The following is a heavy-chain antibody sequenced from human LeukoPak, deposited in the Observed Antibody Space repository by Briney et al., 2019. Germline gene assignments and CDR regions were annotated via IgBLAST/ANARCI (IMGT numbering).Heavy chain of an antibody. D-gene: IGHD3-22*01. Sequence: GGSLRLSCAASGFTFSSYAMSWVRQAPGKGLEWVSAISGSGGSTYYADSVKGRFTISRDNSKNTLYLQMNSLRAEDTAVYYCAKAKRDTMIVVVIPAYYYYGMDVWGQGTTVTVSS. V-gene: IGHV3-23*01. CDR2: ISGSGGST. J-gene: IGHJ6*02. CDR1: GFTFSSYA. CDR3: AKAKRDTMIVVVIPAYYYYGMDV.